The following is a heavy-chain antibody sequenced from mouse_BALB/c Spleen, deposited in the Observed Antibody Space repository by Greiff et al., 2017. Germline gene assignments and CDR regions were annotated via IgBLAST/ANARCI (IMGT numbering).Heavy chain of an antibody. CDR2: INSNGGST. CDR3: ARGGYFDV. Sequence: VKLMESGGGLVQPGGSLKLSCAASGFTFSSYGMSWVRQTPDKRLELVATINSNGGSTYYPDSVKGRFTISRDNAKNTLYLQMSSLKSEDTAMYYCARGGYFDVWGAGTTVTVSS. V-gene: IGHV5-6-3*01. CDR1: GFTFSSYG. J-gene: IGHJ1*01.